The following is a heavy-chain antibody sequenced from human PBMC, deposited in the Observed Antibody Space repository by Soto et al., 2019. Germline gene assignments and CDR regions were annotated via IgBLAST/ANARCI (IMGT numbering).Heavy chain of an antibody. Sequence: GGYVRLACAASGFTLSRDDMSWVLHAPGKGLEWVSAISGSGGSTYYADSVKGRFTISRDKSKNTLYLQMNSLRAEDTAVYYCAKVARKDIVVELDDRRGQGTLVTVSS. V-gene: IGHV3-23*01. CDR3: AKVARKDIVVELDDR. CDR2: ISGSGGST. J-gene: IGHJ1*01. D-gene: IGHD2-2*01. CDR1: GFTLSRDD.